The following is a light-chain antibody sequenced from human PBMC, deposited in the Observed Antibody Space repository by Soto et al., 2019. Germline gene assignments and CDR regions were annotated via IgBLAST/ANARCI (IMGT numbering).Light chain of an antibody. Sequence: EIVLTQSPATLSVSPGERATLSCRASQSVSSNLAWYQQKRGQAPRLLIYGASTRATGIPARFSGSGSGTHFTLTISRLEPEDFAVYYCQEFASNFGGGTKVDIK. CDR2: GAS. V-gene: IGKV3-15*01. CDR3: QEFASN. J-gene: IGKJ4*01. CDR1: QSVSSN.